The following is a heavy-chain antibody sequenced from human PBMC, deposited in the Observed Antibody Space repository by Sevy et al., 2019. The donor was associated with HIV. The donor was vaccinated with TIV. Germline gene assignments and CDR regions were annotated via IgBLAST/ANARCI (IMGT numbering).Heavy chain of an antibody. CDR1: GFIFSGYD. Sequence: GGSLRLSCVASGFIFSGYDMHWVHQAPGKGLEWVTSVSYEGSTRNYAASVEGRFTISRDRSKNTLYLQMNTLRPDDTAIYYCARGGAARGRWFDPWGQGTLVTVSS. CDR3: ARGGAARGRWFDP. D-gene: IGHD6-6*01. CDR2: VSYEGSTR. J-gene: IGHJ5*02. V-gene: IGHV3-30-3*01.